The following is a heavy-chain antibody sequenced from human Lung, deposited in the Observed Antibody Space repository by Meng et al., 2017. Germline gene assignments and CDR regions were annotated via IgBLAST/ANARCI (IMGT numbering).Heavy chain of an antibody. J-gene: IGHJ6*02. CDR3: ASTIENKSRSHYYYGMDV. CDR1: GLTVSRNY. Sequence: GGPLRPSCAASGLTVSRNYMNWVRQPSGKGLEWVSVIYSGGDTYYADSVKGRFTISRDNSKNTLFLQMNSLRVKDTAIYYCASTIENKSRSHYYYGMDVWGQGITVTVSS. V-gene: IGHV3-53*01. D-gene: IGHD5-24*01. CDR2: IYSGGDT.